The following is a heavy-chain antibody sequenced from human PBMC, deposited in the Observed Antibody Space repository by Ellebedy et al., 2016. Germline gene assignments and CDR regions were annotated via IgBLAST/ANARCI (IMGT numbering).Heavy chain of an antibody. D-gene: IGHD4-17*01. V-gene: IGHV3-23*01. CDR1: GFTFSSYA. CDR2: ISGSGGST. J-gene: IGHJ6*02. Sequence: GGSLRLSXAASGFTFSSYAMSWVRQAPGKGLEWVSAISGSGGSTYYADSVKGRFTISRDNSKNTLYLQMNSLRAEDTAVYYCAKGRDYGDYVSNFYGMDVWGQGTTVTVSS. CDR3: AKGRDYGDYVSNFYGMDV.